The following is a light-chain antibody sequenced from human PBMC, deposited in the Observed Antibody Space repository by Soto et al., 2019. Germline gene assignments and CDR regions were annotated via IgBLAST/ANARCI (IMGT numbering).Light chain of an antibody. V-gene: IGKV1-39*01. CDR3: QQTFSPAVT. CDR1: QAILTY. J-gene: IGKJ4*01. Sequence: DIPLTQSPSSLSAAVGDRGTITCRSSQAILTYLNWFQQKAGKGPEVLIYGASSLRSGVPSRFTGDGSATDFTLTISSLQPEDAGTYFCQQTFSPAVTFGGGTRV. CDR2: GAS.